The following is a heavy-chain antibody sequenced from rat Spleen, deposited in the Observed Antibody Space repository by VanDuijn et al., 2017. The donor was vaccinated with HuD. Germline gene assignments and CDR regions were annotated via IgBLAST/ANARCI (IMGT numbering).Heavy chain of an antibody. CDR2: ISYSGST. CDR3: ARAPTYYGYNYGFFDY. V-gene: IGHV3-1*01. J-gene: IGHJ2*01. Sequence: EVQLQESGPGLVKPSQSLSLTCSVTGYSITSNYWGWIRKFPGNKMEWMGYISYSGSTSYNPSLKSRISITRDTSKIQFFLQLNSVTTEDTATYCCARAPTYYGYNYGFFDYWGQGVMVTVSS. CDR1: GYSITSNY. D-gene: IGHD1-9*01.